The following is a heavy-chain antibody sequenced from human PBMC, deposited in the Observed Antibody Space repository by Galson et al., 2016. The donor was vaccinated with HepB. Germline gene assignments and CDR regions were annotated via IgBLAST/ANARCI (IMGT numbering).Heavy chain of an antibody. V-gene: IGHV3-48*02. CDR3: VRASPTYYYDL. CDR2: IGSGSTTI. CDR1: GFTFSNYN. Sequence: SLRLSCAASGFTFSNYNMDWVRQAPGRGLEWLSYIGSGSTTILYADSVKGRFTISRDDAKNSLYLQMNSLRDEDTAVYYCVRASPTYYYDLWGQGTLVAVSS. D-gene: IGHD3-22*01. J-gene: IGHJ4*02.